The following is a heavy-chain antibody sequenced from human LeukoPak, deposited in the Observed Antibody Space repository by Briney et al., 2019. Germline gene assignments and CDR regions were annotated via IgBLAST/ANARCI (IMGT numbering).Heavy chain of an antibody. D-gene: IGHD6-13*01. J-gene: IGHJ4*02. CDR2: IYYSGST. V-gene: IGHV4-39*01. Sequence: SETLSLTCTVSGGSISSSSYYWGWIRQPPGKGLEWIGSIYYSGSTYYNPSLKSRVTISVDTSKNQFSLKLSSVTAADTAVYYCARGRSFGGSWEVYYFDYWGQGTLVTVSS. CDR3: ARGRSFGGSWEVYYFDY. CDR1: GGSISSSSYY.